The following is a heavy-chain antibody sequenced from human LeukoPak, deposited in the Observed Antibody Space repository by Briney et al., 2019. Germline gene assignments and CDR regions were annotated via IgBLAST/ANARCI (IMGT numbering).Heavy chain of an antibody. Sequence: GGSLRLSCAASGFTFSNAWMSWVRQAPGKGREGGSRIKSKTDGSTTNYAATVRVTFTISTDDSKNTLYLQMNSLKTEDTAVYFCTPGDCMGGSCPSGMDGWGKGSTVTASS. CDR2: IKSKTDGSTT. V-gene: IGHV3-15*06. CDR3: TPGDCMGGSCPSGMDG. J-gene: IGHJ6*04. D-gene: IGHD2-15*01. CDR1: GFTFSNAW.